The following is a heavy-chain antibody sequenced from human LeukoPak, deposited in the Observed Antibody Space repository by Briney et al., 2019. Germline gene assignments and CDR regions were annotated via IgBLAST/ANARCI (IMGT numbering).Heavy chain of an antibody. J-gene: IGHJ4*02. D-gene: IGHD3-10*01. CDR1: GLTFSSYA. V-gene: IGHV3-30*18. CDR3: AKGRSGLQFDLDY. CDR2: ISSDGSNI. Sequence: GGSLRLSCAASGLTFSSYAMHWVRQAPGKGLEWVALISSDGSNIYYADSVKGRFTISRDNSKNTLYLQMNSLRAEDTAVYYCAKGRSGLQFDLDYWGQGTLVTVSS.